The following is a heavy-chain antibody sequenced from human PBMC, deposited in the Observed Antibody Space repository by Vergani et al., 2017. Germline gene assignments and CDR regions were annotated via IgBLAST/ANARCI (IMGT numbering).Heavy chain of an antibody. CDR2: FSWKIGAA. V-gene: IGHV3-9*01. CDR1: GITFWKFG. Sequence: EVDLVESGGGLAQPGGSLRLSCEASGITFWKFGMHWVRQGPGKGLKWVSGFSWKIGAADYADAVRGLFTSSRDNAKNSLFLEMNSLRFEDTAVYFCTKGSVYYHDSAGHGYDPYNGFDLWGQGTLVTVSS. J-gene: IGHJ3*01. CDR3: TKGSVYYHDSAGHGYDPYNGFDL. D-gene: IGHD5-12*01.